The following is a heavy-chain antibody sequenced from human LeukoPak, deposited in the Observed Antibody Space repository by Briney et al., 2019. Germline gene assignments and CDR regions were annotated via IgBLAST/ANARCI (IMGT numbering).Heavy chain of an antibody. CDR2: ISAYNGNT. CDR1: GYTFTSYG. V-gene: IGHV1-18*01. J-gene: IGHJ5*02. CDR3: ARVVDPRGSENWFDP. Sequence: ASVTVSCKASGYTFTSYGISWVRQAPGQGLEWMGWISAYNGNTNYAQKLQGRVTMTTDTSTSTAYMELRSLRSDDTAVYYCARVVDPRGSENWFDPWGQGTLVTVSS. D-gene: IGHD2-2*01.